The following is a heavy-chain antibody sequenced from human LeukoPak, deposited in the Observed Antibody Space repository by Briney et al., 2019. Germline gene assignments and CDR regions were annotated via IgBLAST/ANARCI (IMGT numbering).Heavy chain of an antibody. V-gene: IGHV4-59*01. D-gene: IGHD5-24*01. J-gene: IGHJ4*02. CDR1: GGSISSYY. CDR3: ARTGGYNFSFFDY. CDR2: IYYSGST. Sequence: SETLSLTCTVSGGSISSYYWSWIRQPPGKGLEWIGYIYYSGSTNYNPSLKSRVTISVDTSKNQFSLKLSSVTAADTAVYYCARTGGYNFSFFDYWGQGTLVTVSS.